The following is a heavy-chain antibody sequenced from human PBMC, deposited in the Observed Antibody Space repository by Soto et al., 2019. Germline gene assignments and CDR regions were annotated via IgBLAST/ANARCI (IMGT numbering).Heavy chain of an antibody. CDR3: ARDPTYDSSGNNRDY. CDR2: IFRDGST. CDR1: GFTVSSNY. V-gene: IGHV3-53*01. D-gene: IGHD3-22*01. Sequence: PGGSLRLSCAASGFTVSSNYMNWVRQAPGKGLDWVSVIFRDGSTYYADSVKGRFTISRDTSKNMLYLQMNSLRAEDTAVYYCARDPTYDSSGNNRDYWGQGTLVTVSS. J-gene: IGHJ4*02.